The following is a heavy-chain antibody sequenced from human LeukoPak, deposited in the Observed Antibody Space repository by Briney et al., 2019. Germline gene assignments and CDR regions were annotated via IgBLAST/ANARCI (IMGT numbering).Heavy chain of an antibody. D-gene: IGHD7-27*01. J-gene: IGHJ4*02. Sequence: PSETLSLTCTVSGGSISSYYWSWIRQPPGKGLEWIGYIYYSGSTNYNPSLKSRVTISVDTSKNQFSLKLSSVTAADTAVYYCARDGRAGDLVYWGQGTLVTVSS. V-gene: IGHV4-59*01. CDR3: ARDGRAGDLVY. CDR1: GGSISSYY. CDR2: IYYSGST.